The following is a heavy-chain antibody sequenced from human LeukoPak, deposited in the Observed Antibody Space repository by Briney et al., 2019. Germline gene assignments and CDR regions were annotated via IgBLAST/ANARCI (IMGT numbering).Heavy chain of an antibody. CDR2: TRYDGSNK. CDR1: GFTFSNYG. CDR3: ARVRFRGIAVANDALDI. D-gene: IGHD6-19*01. Sequence: GGSLRLSCAATGFTFSNYGMHWVRQATGKGLEWVTFTRYDGSNKYYADSVKGRFTISRDNSKNTLYLQMNSLRAEDTAVYYCARVRFRGIAVANDALDIWGQGTMVTVSS. V-gene: IGHV3-30*02. J-gene: IGHJ3*02.